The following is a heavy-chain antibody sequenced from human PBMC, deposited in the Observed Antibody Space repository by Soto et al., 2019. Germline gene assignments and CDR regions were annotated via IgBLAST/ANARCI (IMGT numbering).Heavy chain of an antibody. J-gene: IGHJ6*02. CDR1: GFTFSSYA. CDR3: AREWGEYYDSSGYYYYYGMDV. V-gene: IGHV3-30-3*01. Sequence: GGSLRLSCAASGFTFSSYAMHWVRQAPGKGLEWVAVISYDGSNKYYADSVKGRFTISRDNSKNTLYLQMNSLRAEDPAVYYCAREWGEYYDSSGYYYYYGMDVWGQGTTVTVSS. CDR2: ISYDGSNK. D-gene: IGHD3-22*01.